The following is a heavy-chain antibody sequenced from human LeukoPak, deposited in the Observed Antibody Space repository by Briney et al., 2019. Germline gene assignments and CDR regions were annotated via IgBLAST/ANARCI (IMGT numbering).Heavy chain of an antibody. J-gene: IGHJ4*02. CDR3: ARLDILTGNYYYFNF. V-gene: IGHV3-74*01. Sequence: GGPLRLSCAASGFTFSSYWMHWVRQAPGMGLVWVSRISGDGSTTSYADSVKGRFTISRDNAKNTLYLQMNSLRAEDTAVYYCARLDILTGNYYYFNFWGQGTLVTVSS. D-gene: IGHD3-9*01. CDR1: GFTFSSYW. CDR2: ISGDGSTT.